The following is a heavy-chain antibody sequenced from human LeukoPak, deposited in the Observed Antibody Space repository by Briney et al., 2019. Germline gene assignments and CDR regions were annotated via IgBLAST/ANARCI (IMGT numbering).Heavy chain of an antibody. CDR1: GFNFSDVW. CDR2: IKTKTDGRAT. V-gene: IGHV3-15*01. D-gene: IGHD3-16*01. Sequence: GGSLRASCEASGFNFSDVWMNWVRQAPGKGLEWIGRIKTKTDGRATEYAAPAKGRFTISRDDSKSTVYLHMNSLKTEDTALYYCVTRITSTGDYWGQGTLVTVSS. CDR3: VTRITSTGDY. J-gene: IGHJ4*02.